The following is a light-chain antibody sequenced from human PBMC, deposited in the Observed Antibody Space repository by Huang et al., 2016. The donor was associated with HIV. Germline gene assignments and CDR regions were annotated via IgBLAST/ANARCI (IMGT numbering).Light chain of an antibody. V-gene: IGKV4-1*01. Sequence: DIVMTQSPDSLALSLGDRAAINCTSSQTLSYGSSDKNYLNWYQVKPGRPPKLLISWSSGREAGVPGRFSGSGSGTHFTLTISSLQAEDVAVYYCHQYYSICQTFGQGTKVEV. CDR3: HQYYSICQT. CDR1: QTLSYGSSDKNY. CDR2: WSS. J-gene: IGKJ1*01.